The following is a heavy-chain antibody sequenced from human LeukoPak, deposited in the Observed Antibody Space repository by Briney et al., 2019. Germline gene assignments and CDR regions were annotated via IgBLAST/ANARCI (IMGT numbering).Heavy chain of an antibody. CDR1: GFTFSSYG. V-gene: IGHV3-33*01. Sequence: GRSLRLSCAASGFTFSSYGMHWVRQAPGKGLEWVAVIWYDGSNKYYADSVKGRFTISRDNSKNTLYLQMNSLRAEDTAVYYCARDYSSTSPPWVKYGMDVWGQGTTVTVSS. CDR2: IWYDGSNK. J-gene: IGHJ6*02. CDR3: ARDYSSTSPPWVKYGMDV. D-gene: IGHD2-2*01.